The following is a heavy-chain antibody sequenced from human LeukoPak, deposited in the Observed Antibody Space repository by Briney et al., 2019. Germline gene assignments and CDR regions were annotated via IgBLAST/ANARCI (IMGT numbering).Heavy chain of an antibody. V-gene: IGHV4-59*01. CDR1: GDSISSYY. J-gene: IGHJ4*02. Sequence: SETLSLTCTISGDSISSYYWSWIRQPPGKGLEWIGFIYYSGSTSYNPSLKSRVTISVDTSKNHFSLKLSSVTAADTAVYYCARAGQGDFWSGLRYFDYWGQGTLVTVSS. CDR3: ARAGQGDFWSGLRYFDY. D-gene: IGHD3-3*01. CDR2: IYYSGST.